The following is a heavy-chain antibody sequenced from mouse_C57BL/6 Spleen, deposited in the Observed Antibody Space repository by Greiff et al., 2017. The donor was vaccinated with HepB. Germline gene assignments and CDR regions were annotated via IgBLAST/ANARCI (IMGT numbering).Heavy chain of an antibody. J-gene: IGHJ4*01. CDR2: IYPRNGNT. V-gene: IGHV1-81*01. CDR3: ARCGFITTVVGCAMDY. CDR1: GYTFTSYG. D-gene: IGHD1-1*01. Sequence: VQLQQSGAELARPGASVKLSCKASGYTFTSYGISWVKQRTGQGLEWIGEIYPRNGNTYYNEKFKGKATLTADKSSSTAYMELRSLTSEDSAVYFCARCGFITTVVGCAMDYWGQGTSVTVSS.